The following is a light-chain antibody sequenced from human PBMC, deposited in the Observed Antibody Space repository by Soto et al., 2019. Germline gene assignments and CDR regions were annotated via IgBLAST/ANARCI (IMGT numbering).Light chain of an antibody. CDR1: GSDIGRYNY. V-gene: IGLV2-14*01. CDR3: SAYISSSTYV. CDR2: DVS. J-gene: IGLJ1*01. Sequence: QYVLTQPASVSGSPGQSITISCTGTGSDIGRYNYVSWYQQYPGKAPKFMIYDVSNRPSGVSNRFSGSKSGNTASLTISGLQAEDEADYYCSAYISSSTYVFGTGTKVTVL.